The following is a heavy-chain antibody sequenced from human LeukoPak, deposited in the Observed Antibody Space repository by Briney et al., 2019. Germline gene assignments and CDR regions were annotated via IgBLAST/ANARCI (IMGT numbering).Heavy chain of an antibody. CDR3: ARDPSRSSWYVWSKGDNWFDP. V-gene: IGHV1-46*01. D-gene: IGHD6-13*01. CDR2: INPSGGST. Sequence: ASVKVSCKASGYTFTSYYMHWVRQAPGQGLEWMGIINPSGGSTSYAQKFQGRVTMTRDTSTSTVYMELSSLRSEDTAVYYCARDPSRSSWYVWSKGDNWFDPWGQGTLVTVSS. J-gene: IGHJ5*02. CDR1: GYTFTSYY.